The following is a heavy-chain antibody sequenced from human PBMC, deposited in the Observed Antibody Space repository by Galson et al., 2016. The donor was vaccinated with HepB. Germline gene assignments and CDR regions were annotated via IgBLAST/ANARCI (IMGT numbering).Heavy chain of an antibody. D-gene: IGHD3-3*01. J-gene: IGHJ4*02. CDR1: GDSVSSRSAT. CDR3: ARREFGVGFGH. CDR2: TYHRSKWFN. Sequence: CAISGDSVSSRSATWNWIRLSPSRGLEWLGRTYHRSKWFNDSAEAMKSRMAINSDTSKNQFSLQLNSMTPDDSAIYYCARREFGVGFGHWGQGIRVTVSS. V-gene: IGHV6-1*01.